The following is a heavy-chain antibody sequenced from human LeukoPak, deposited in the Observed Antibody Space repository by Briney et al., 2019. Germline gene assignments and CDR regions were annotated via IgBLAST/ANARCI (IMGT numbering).Heavy chain of an antibody. Sequence: VASVKVSCKASGYTFTGYYMHWVRQAPGQGLEWMGWINPNSGGTNYAQKFQGWVTMTRDTSISTAYMELSRLRSDDTAVYYCARAIDSSGWSVYYYYGMDVWGQGTTVTVSS. CDR3: ARAIDSSGWSVYYYYGMDV. V-gene: IGHV1-2*04. CDR2: INPNSGGT. CDR1: GYTFTGYY. J-gene: IGHJ6*02. D-gene: IGHD6-19*01.